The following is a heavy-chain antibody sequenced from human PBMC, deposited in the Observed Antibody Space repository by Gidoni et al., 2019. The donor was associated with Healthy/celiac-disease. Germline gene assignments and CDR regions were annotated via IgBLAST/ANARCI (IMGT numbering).Heavy chain of an antibody. CDR1: GYSFTSSW. CDR2: IDPSDSYT. D-gene: IGHD3-10*01. V-gene: IGHV5-10-1*01. J-gene: IGHJ6*02. Sequence: EVQLVQSGAEVKKPGESLRISCKGSGYSFTSSWISWVRQMPGKGLAWMGRIDPSDSYTNYSPSFQGHVIISADKSISTAYLQWSSLKASDTAMYYCARWRFGDSDYYYGMDVWGQGTTVTVSS. CDR3: ARWRFGDSDYYYGMDV.